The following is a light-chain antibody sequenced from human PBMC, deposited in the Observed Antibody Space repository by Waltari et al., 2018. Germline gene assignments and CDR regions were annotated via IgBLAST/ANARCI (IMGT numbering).Light chain of an antibody. CDR2: GAS. Sequence: ENVLTQSPGTLSLSPGERATFSCRASQSVSNNYLAWYQQKPGQAPRRLIYGASSRASGIPDRFSGSGSGTDFTLTISRLEPEDFAVYYCQQYGDSLTFGGGTKVEIK. V-gene: IGKV3-20*01. CDR3: QQYGDSLT. CDR1: QSVSNNY. J-gene: IGKJ4*01.